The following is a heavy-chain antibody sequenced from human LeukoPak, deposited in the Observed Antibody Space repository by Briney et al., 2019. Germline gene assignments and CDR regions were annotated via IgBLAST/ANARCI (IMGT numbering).Heavy chain of an antibody. CDR2: ISGSGGST. V-gene: IGHV3-23*01. CDR1: GFTFSSYA. J-gene: IGHJ4*02. D-gene: IGHD3-10*01. Sequence: GGSLRLSCAASGFTFSSYAMSWVRQAPGEGLEWVSAISGSGGSTYYADSVKGRFTISRDNSKNTLYLQMNSLRAEDTAVYYCAKLFGGFGELPPRGYWGQGTLVTVSS. CDR3: AKLFGGFGELPPRGY.